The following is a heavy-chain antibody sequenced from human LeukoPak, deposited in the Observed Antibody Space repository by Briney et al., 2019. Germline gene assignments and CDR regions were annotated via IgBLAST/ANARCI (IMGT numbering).Heavy chain of an antibody. CDR1: GGSISSGSFY. CDR2: IYTSGST. V-gene: IGHV4-61*02. D-gene: IGHD3-9*01. Sequence: PSETLSLTCTVSGGSISSGSFYWSWIRQPAGKALEWIGRIYTSGSTNYNPSLKSRVTISADTSKNQFSLKVGSVTAADTAMYYCARDLVTIFISPHAFDIWGQGTMVTVSS. J-gene: IGHJ3*02. CDR3: ARDLVTIFISPHAFDI.